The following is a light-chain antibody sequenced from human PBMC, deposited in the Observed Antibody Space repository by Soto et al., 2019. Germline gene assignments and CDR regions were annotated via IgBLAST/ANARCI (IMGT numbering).Light chain of an antibody. CDR3: HQYGSLYT. CDR2: GAS. J-gene: IGKJ2*01. V-gene: IGKV3-20*01. CDR1: QSGSSSY. Sequence: EIVLTQSPGTLSLSPGERATLSCRASQSGSSSYLAWYQQKPGQAPRLLIYGASSRATGIPDRFSGSGSGTDFTLTISRLEPEDFAVYYCHQYGSLYTFGQGTKLEIK.